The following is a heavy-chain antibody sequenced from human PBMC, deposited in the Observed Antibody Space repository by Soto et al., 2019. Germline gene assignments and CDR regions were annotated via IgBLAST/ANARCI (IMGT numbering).Heavy chain of an antibody. CDR1: GFTVSSNY. Sequence: EVQLVESGGGLVQPGGSLRLSCAASGFTVSSNYMSWVRQAPGKGLEWVSVIYSGGSTYYADSVKGRFTISRHNSKNTLYLQMNSLRAEDTAVYYCARGDMKSRWSYYYYMDVWGKGTTVTVSS. V-gene: IGHV3-53*04. CDR3: ARGDMKSRWSYYYYMDV. D-gene: IGHD3-3*01. CDR2: IYSGGST. J-gene: IGHJ6*03.